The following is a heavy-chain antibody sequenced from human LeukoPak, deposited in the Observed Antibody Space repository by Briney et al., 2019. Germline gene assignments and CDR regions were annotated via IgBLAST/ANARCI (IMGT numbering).Heavy chain of an antibody. D-gene: IGHD2-21*01. V-gene: IGHV3-23*01. CDR3: AKAPVTSCRGAYCYPFDY. CDR1: GFSLSSYA. J-gene: IGHJ4*02. CDR2: ISSTDAGT. Sequence: GGSLRLSCAASGFSLSSYAMSWVRQAPGKGREWVSAISSTDAGTYHADSVRGRFTISRDSSKNTLYLQMNSLRAEDAAVYYCAKAPVTSCRGAYCYPFDYWGQGTLVTVSS.